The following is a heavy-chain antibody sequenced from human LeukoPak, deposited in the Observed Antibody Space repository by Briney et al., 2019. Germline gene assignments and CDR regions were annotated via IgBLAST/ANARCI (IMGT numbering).Heavy chain of an antibody. CDR3: ARGEYGSGSFILNYFDY. CDR1: GFTFSSYS. CDR2: ISSSSSTI. D-gene: IGHD3-10*01. Sequence: GGSLRLSCAASGFTFSSYSMNWVRQAPGKGLEWVSYISSSSSTIYYADSVKGRFTISRDNAKNSLYLQMNSLRAEDTAVYYCARGEYGSGSFILNYFDYWGQGTLVTVSS. V-gene: IGHV3-48*04. J-gene: IGHJ4*02.